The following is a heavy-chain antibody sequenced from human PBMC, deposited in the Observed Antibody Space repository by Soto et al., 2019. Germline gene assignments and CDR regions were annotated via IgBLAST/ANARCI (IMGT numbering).Heavy chain of an antibody. J-gene: IGHJ4*02. CDR1: GFTLTTCGVC. CDR3: AQTRGYCSGCSFYGD. D-gene: IGHD2-15*01. V-gene: IGHV2-5*02. Sequence: HITLKESGPTVVKPTQTLTLTCTFSGFTLTTCGVCVGWIRQPPGKALEWLALIFWDDDKRYSPSLESRLSITKDTCKNRVVLTMTNMDPVDTATYDCAQTRGYCSGCSFYGDWGQGTLVTLSS. CDR2: IFWDDDK.